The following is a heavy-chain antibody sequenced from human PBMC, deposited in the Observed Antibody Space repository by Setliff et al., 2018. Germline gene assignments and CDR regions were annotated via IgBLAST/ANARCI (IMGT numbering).Heavy chain of an antibody. CDR3: ASLQFLGTHDAFDI. Sequence: PGGSLRLSCAASGFTFVNYWMHWVRQAPGKGLVWFSRINSDGSSTSYADSVKGRFTISRDNAKNTLYLQMNSLRAEDTAAYYCASLQFLGTHDAFDIWGQGTMVTVSS. CDR2: INSDGSST. CDR1: GFTFVNYW. D-gene: IGHD7-27*01. J-gene: IGHJ3*02. V-gene: IGHV3-74*01.